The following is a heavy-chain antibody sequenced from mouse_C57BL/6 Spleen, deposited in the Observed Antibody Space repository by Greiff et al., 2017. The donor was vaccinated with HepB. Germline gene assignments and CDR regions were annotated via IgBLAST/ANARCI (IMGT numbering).Heavy chain of an antibody. J-gene: IGHJ1*03. V-gene: IGHV1-42*01. D-gene: IGHD1-1*01. CDR1: GYSFTGYY. CDR3: ARDYGSSYGGYFDV. Sequence: EVQLQQSGPELVKPGASVKISCKASGYSFTGYYMNWVKQSPEKSLEWIGEINPSTGGTTYNQKFKAKATLTADKSSSTAYMQLSSLTSEDSAVYFCARDYGSSYGGYFDVWGTGTTVTVSS. CDR2: INPSTGGT.